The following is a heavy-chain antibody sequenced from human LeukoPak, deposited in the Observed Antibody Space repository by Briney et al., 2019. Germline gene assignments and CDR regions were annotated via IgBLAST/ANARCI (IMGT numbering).Heavy chain of an antibody. D-gene: IGHD2-15*01. J-gene: IGHJ5*02. CDR1: GFTFGDYG. V-gene: IGHV3-23*01. Sequence: GGSLRLSCVASGFTFGDYGMSWIRQAPGKGLEWVSTISGSGGGTYYADSVKGRFTISRDNSKNTLYLQMNGLRVEDTAVYYCAKDPYCSGGSCYWFDPWGQGTLVTVSS. CDR2: ISGSGGGT. CDR3: AKDPYCSGGSCYWFDP.